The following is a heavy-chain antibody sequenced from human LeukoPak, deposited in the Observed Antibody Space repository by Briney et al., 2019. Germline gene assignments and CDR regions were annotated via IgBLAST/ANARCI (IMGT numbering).Heavy chain of an antibody. CDR1: GFTFDDYA. J-gene: IGHJ4*02. D-gene: IGHD3-10*01. V-gene: IGHV3-9*01. Sequence: GGSLRLSCAASGFTFDDYAMHWVRQAPGKGLEWVSGISWNSGSIGYADSVKGRFTISRDNAKNSLYLQMNSLRAEDTALYYCAKDNRYYYGSGSIFDYWGQGTLVTVSS. CDR2: ISWNSGSI. CDR3: AKDNRYYYGSGSIFDY.